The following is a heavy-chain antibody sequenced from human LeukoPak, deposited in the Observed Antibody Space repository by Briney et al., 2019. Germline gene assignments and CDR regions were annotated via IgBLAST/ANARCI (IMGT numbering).Heavy chain of an antibody. D-gene: IGHD4-23*01. CDR1: GYTLTELS. V-gene: IGHV1-24*01. J-gene: IGHJ6*02. CDR2: FYPEDGET. Sequence: GASVKVSCKVSGYTLTELSMHWLRQAPGKGLEWMGGFYPEDGETIYAQKFQGRVTMTEDTSTDTAYMELSSLRSEDTAVYYCATRGGNSNYYYYGMDVWGQGTTVTVSS. CDR3: ATRGGNSNYYYYGMDV.